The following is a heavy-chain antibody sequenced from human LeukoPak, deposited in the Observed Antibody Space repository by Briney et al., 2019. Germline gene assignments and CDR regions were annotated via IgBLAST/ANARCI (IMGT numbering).Heavy chain of an antibody. CDR3: ARHAYYYGSGSFGMDV. CDR1: GYTFTGYY. Sequence: ASVKVSCRASGYTFTGYYMQWVRRAAGEGLEWRGWINPNSGGTNYGQKFEGRVTMTRDTSISTAYMELSRLRSDDTAVYYCARHAYYYGSGSFGMDVWGQGTTVTVSS. D-gene: IGHD3-10*01. V-gene: IGHV1-2*02. J-gene: IGHJ6*02. CDR2: INPNSGGT.